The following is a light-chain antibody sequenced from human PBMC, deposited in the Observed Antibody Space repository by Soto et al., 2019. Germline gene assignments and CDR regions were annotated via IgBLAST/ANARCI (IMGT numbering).Light chain of an antibody. Sequence: EVVLTQSPGTLSLSPGERATLSCRASQSVGINFVAWYQQKTGQPPSLLIYAATARATGVPDRFSGSGSGTDFTLTISSLEPEDSAVYFCQQYGSSYTFGQGTRLELK. CDR3: QQYGSSYT. J-gene: IGKJ2*01. CDR1: QSVGINF. CDR2: AAT. V-gene: IGKV3-20*01.